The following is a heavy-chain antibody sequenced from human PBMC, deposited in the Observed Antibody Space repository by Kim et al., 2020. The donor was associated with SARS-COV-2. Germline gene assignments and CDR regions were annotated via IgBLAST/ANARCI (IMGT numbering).Heavy chain of an antibody. CDR3: TRDSYPEGLDV. CDR2: IWYDGSHQ. V-gene: IGHV3-33*01. D-gene: IGHD2-15*01. J-gene: IGHJ6*02. Sequence: LSLTCAASGLSFSPYGMHWVRQAPGKGLDWVAVIWYDGSHQFYADSVKGRFTISRDNSKNMLYLQMNSVRAEDTAVYYCTRDSYPEGLDVWGQGTTVTVSS. CDR1: GLSFSPYG.